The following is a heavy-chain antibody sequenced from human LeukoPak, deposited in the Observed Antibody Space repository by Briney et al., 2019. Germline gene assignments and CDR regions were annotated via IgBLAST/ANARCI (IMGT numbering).Heavy chain of an antibody. D-gene: IGHD5-24*01. V-gene: IGHV4-59*01. CDR3: ARSEMAPWGNFDY. CDR1: GGSISSYY. J-gene: IGHJ4*02. CDR2: IYYSGST. Sequence: SETLPLTCTVSGGSISSYYWSWIRQPPGKGLEWIGYIYYSGSTNYNPSLKSRVTISVDTSKNQFSLKLSSVTAADTAVYYCARSEMAPWGNFDYWGQGTLVTVSS.